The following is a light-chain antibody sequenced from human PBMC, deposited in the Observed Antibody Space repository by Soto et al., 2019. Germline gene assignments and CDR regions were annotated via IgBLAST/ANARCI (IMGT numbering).Light chain of an antibody. J-gene: IGKJ5*01. CDR2: GAS. CDR3: QQYGSSPIT. V-gene: IGKV3-20*01. CDR1: QSVSSN. Sequence: IVLTQSPATLSVSPWERATLSCRASQSVSSNLVWYQQKPGQAPRLLIYGASSRATGIPDRFSGSGSGTDFTLTISRLEPEDFAVYYCQQYGSSPITFGQGTRLEIK.